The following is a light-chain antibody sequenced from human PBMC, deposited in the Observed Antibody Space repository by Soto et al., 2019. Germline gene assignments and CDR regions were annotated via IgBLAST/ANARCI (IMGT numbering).Light chain of an antibody. CDR1: QSVTSSY. CDR2: GAS. CDR3: QQYGSSPLT. Sequence: EIVLTQSPGTLSLSPGERATLTCRASQSVTSSYLAWYQQKPGQAPRLLMYGASSRATGIPDRFSGSGSGTDFTLTISRLEAEDFAVYYCQQYGSSPLTFGPGTKVDIK. V-gene: IGKV3-20*01. J-gene: IGKJ3*01.